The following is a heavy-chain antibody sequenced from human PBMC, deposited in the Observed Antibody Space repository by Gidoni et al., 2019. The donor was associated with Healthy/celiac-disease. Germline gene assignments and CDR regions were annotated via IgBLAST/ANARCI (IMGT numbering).Heavy chain of an antibody. D-gene: IGHD2-15*01. J-gene: IGHJ6*03. Sequence: EVQLVESGGGLVKPGGSLRLSCAASGFTFSSYSMNWVRQAPGKGREWVSSISSSSSYIYYADSVKGRFTISRDNSKNSLYLQMNSLRAEDTAVYYCASGRDNYYMDVWGKGTTVTVSS. V-gene: IGHV3-21*01. CDR1: GFTFSSYS. CDR2: ISSSSSYI. CDR3: ASGRDNYYMDV.